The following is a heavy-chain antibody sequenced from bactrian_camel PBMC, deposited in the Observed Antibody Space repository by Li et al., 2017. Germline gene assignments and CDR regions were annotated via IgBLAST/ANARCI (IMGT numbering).Heavy chain of an antibody. D-gene: IGHD1*01. V-gene: IGHV3S40*01. J-gene: IGHJ4*01. CDR2: ISNGGGST. CDR1: GFTFSNYA. Sequence: QLVESGGGSALAGGSLRLSCEASGFTFSNYAMSWVRQAPGKALEWVSTISNGGGSTDYADSVKGRFTVSRDNGNNTVNLMMNSLNPEDTAMYYCAANFGPYCSGPYLARRANFLGQGTQVTVS.